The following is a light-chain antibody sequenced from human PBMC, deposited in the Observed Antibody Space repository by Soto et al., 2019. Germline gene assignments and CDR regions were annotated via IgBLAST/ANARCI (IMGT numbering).Light chain of an antibody. J-gene: IGKJ1*01. CDR3: QQYGGMWT. V-gene: IGKV3-20*01. CDR2: GAS. Sequence: EIVLTQSPGTLSLSPGERATLSCRASQSVSNNYLAWYQQKPGQAPRLLIYGASNRATGIPDRFSGSGSGTDFTLTVNRLEPEDFAVYYCQQYGGMWTFGQGTKVDIK. CDR1: QSVSNNY.